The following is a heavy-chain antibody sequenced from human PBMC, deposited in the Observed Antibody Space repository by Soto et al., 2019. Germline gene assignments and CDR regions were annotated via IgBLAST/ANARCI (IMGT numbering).Heavy chain of an antibody. D-gene: IGHD2-2*01. CDR2: ISAYNGNT. CDR3: ARALENIVVVPAAPSYYYYGMDV. V-gene: IGHV1-18*04. Sequence: ASVKVSCKASGYTFTSYGISWVRQAPGQGLEWMGWISAYNGNTNYAQKLQGRVTMTTDTSTSTAYMELRSLRSDDTAVYYCARALENIVVVPAAPSYYYYGMDVWGQGTTVTVSS. CDR1: GYTFTSYG. J-gene: IGHJ6*02.